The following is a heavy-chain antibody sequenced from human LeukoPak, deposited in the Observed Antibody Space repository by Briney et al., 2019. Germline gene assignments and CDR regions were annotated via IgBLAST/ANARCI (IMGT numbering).Heavy chain of an antibody. CDR2: IYPGDSES. CDR1: GYSFSSHW. V-gene: IGHV5-51*01. J-gene: IGHJ5*02. D-gene: IGHD3-22*01. CDR3: ARLTDYYDSSGYYRNYNWFDP. Sequence: VESLKISCKDSGYSFSSHWFAWVRQMPGKGLEWMGNIYPGDSESRYSPSFQGQVTISADKSISTAYLQWSSLKASDTAMYYCARLTDYYDSSGYYRNYNWFDPWGQGTLVTVSS.